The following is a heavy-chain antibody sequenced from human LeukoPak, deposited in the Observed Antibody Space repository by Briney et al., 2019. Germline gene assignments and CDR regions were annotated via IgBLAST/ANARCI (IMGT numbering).Heavy chain of an antibody. CDR2: IYSSGNT. CDR1: GDSISTYY. V-gene: IGHV4-59*01. D-gene: IGHD1-26*01. J-gene: IGHJ4*02. Sequence: SETLSLTCSFSGDSISTYYWSWIRQSPGKGLEGIGHIYSSGNTDYNSSLKSRVTISVDTSKSQFSLRLSSVTATDTAVYYCARLRWQLVGPYFDYWGQGILVTVSS. CDR3: ARLRWQLVGPYFDY.